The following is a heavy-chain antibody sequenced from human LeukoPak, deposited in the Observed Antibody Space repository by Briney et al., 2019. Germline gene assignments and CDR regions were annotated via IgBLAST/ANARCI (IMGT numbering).Heavy chain of an antibody. D-gene: IGHD3-22*01. J-gene: IGHJ4*02. CDR2: IYYSGST. Sequence: SETLSLTCTVSGGSISSSSYYWGWIRQPPGKGLEWIGSIYYSGSTYYNPSLKSRVTISVDTSKNQFSLKLSSVTAADTAVYYCARDLVKSYYDSSGYIDYWGQGTLVTVSS. V-gene: IGHV4-39*07. CDR3: ARDLVKSYYDSSGYIDY. CDR1: GGSISSSSYY.